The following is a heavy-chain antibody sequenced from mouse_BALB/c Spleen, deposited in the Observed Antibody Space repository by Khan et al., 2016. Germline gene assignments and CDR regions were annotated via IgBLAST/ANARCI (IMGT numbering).Heavy chain of an antibody. CDR3: AEDYDGSNWLAY. D-gene: IGHD1-1*01. CDR1: GYTFTNYG. Sequence: QIQLVQSGPELKKPGETVKISCKASGYTFTNYGMNWVKQAPGKGLKWMGWINTNTGEPTYAEEFKGRFAFSLETSASTAYLQINNLKNEDTATYVCAEDYDGSNWLAYWGQGTLVTVSA. J-gene: IGHJ3*01. V-gene: IGHV9-3*02. CDR2: INTNTGEP.